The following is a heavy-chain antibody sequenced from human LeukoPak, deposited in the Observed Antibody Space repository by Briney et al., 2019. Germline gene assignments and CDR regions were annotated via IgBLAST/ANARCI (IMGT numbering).Heavy chain of an antibody. D-gene: IGHD2-2*01. J-gene: IGHJ4*02. V-gene: IGHV3-7*03. Sequence: GGSLRLSCAAFGFTFSSYWMSWVRRAPGKGLEWVANIRQDGSEKYYVDSVKGRFTISRDNAKNSLYLQMNSLRAEDTAVYYCARAQVPAAMDYWGQGTLVTVSS. CDR2: IRQDGSEK. CDR3: ARAQVPAAMDY. CDR1: GFTFSSYW.